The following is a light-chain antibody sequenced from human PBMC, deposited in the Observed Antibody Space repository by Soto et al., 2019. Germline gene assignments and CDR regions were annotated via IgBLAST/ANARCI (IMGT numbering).Light chain of an antibody. CDR3: QQRNAWPET. CDR2: ETS. Sequence: EIVLTQSPATLSLSPGQRATLSCRASRNVNRHLAWYQQKPGQAPRLLIFETSNRATGIPVRFSGSGSGTDFTLTISGLQHEDLAVYYCQQRNAWPETFGQGTKLEI. CDR1: RNVNRH. V-gene: IGKV3-11*01. J-gene: IGKJ2*01.